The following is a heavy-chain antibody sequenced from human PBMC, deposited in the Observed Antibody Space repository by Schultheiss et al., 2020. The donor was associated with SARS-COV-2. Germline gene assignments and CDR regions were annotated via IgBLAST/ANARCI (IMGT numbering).Heavy chain of an antibody. V-gene: IGHV4-39*07. CDR2: IYYSGST. D-gene: IGHD7-27*01. CDR1: GGSISSSSYY. J-gene: IGHJ3*02. CDR3: ARRTPTGDDAFDI. Sequence: SETLSLTCTVSGGSISSSSYYWGWIRQPPGKGLEWIGSIYYSGSTNYNPSLKSRVTMSVDTSKNQFSLKLSSVTAADTAVYYCARRTPTGDDAFDIWGQGTMVTVSS.